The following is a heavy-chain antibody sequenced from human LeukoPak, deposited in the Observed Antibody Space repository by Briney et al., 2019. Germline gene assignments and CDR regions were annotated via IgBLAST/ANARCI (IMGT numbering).Heavy chain of an antibody. CDR2: IGGSNGIT. CDR1: RFTFNSYA. J-gene: IGHJ4*02. V-gene: IGHV3-23*01. Sequence: GGSLRLSCAASRFTFNSYAMSWVRQAPGKGLEWVSVIGGSNGITFYVGSVKGRFTISRDNSKNTLYLQMNSLRAEDTAVYYCAKDQTVTTRGFDYWGQGTLVTVSS. D-gene: IGHD4-17*01. CDR3: AKDQTVTTRGFDY.